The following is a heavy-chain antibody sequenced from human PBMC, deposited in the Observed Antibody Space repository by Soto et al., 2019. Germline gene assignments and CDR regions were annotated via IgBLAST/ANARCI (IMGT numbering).Heavy chain of an antibody. CDR1: GYTFSSYF. CDR2: ISAYNGNT. J-gene: IGHJ6*02. CDR3: ARQNYYSGMDV. V-gene: IGHV1-18*01. Sequence: ASVKVSCKASGYTFSSYFITWVRQAPGQGLEWMGWISAYNGNTNYAQMLQGRVTMTTDTSTSTAYMELRSLRSDDTAVYYCARQNYYSGMDVWGQGTTVTVSS.